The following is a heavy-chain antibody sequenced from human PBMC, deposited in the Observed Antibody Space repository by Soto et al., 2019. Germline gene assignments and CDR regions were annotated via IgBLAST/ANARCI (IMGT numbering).Heavy chain of an antibody. CDR1: GGSISSGGYS. V-gene: IGHV4-30-2*01. J-gene: IGHJ4*02. CDR2: IYHSGST. CDR3: AALGIVGMTIDY. D-gene: IGHD3-22*01. Sequence: SETLSLTCAVSGGSISSGGYSWSWIRQPPGKGLEWIGYIYHSGSTYYNPSLKSRVTISVDRSKNQFSLKLSSVAAADTAVYYCAALGIVGMTIDYWGQGTLVTVSS.